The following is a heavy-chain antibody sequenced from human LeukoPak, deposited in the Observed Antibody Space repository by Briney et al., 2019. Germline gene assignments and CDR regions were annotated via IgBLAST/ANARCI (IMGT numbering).Heavy chain of an antibody. CDR1: GGSFRGYY. D-gene: IGHD2/OR15-2a*01. V-gene: IGHV4-34*01. J-gene: IGHJ4*02. CDR2: INHSGST. Sequence: PSETLSLTCAVYGGSFRGYYWSWIRQPPGKGLEWIGEINHSGSTNYNPSLKSRVTISVDTSKNQFSLKLSSVTAADTAVYYCAREGLGIVLPIDYWGQGTLVTVSS. CDR3: AREGLGIVLPIDY.